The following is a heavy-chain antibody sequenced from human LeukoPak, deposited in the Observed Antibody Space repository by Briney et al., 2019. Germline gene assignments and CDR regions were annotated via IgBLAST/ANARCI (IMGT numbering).Heavy chain of an antibody. V-gene: IGHV3-23*01. J-gene: IGHJ4*02. CDR2: ISGSGFTT. CDR1: GFTFSSYA. Sequence: GGSLRLSCAASGFTFSSYAMNWVRQAPGKGLEWASAISGSGFTTYYADSVKGRFTISRDNSKNTLYLQMNSLRAEDTAVYYCAKSLEDYVWGSYRYHYDYWGQGTLVTVSS. CDR3: AKSLEDYVWGSYRYHYDY. D-gene: IGHD3-16*02.